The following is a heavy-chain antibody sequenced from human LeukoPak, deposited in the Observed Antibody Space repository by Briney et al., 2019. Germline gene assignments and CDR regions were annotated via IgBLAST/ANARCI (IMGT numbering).Heavy chain of an antibody. CDR1: GYTFTSYD. D-gene: IGHD4-17*01. V-gene: IGHV1-8*01. CDR3: ARGQGFYGALKFQH. CDR2: MNPNSGNT. J-gene: IGHJ1*01. Sequence: VASVKVSCKASGYTFTSYDINWVRQATGQGLEWMGWMNPNSGNTGYAQKFQGRVTMTRNTSISTAYMELSSLRSEDTAVYYCARGQGFYGALKFQHWGQGTLVTVSS.